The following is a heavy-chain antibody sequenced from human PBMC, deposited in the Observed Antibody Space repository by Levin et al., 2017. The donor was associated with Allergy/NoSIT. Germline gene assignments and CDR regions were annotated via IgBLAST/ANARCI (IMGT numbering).Heavy chain of an antibody. V-gene: IGHV3-11*01. J-gene: IGHJ4*02. D-gene: IGHD3-10*01. CDR1: GFTFSDYY. CDR2: ISSSGSTI. Sequence: SCAASGFTFSDYYMSWIRQAPGKGLGWVSYISSSGSTIYYADSVKGRFTISRDNAKNSLYLQMNSLRAEDTAVYYCARDRGDGKPFDYWGQGTLVTVSS. CDR3: ARDRGDGKPFDY.